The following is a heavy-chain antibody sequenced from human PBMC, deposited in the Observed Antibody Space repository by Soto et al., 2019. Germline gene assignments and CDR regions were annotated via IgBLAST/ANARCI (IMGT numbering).Heavy chain of an antibody. Sequence: QVQLVESGGGVVQPGRSLRLSCAASGFTFSSYAMHWVRQAPGKGLEWEAVISYDGSNKYYADSVKGRFTISRDNSKNTLYLQMNSLRAEDTAVYYCAREAVLLWFGESQRAFDIWGQGTMVTVSS. CDR1: GFTFSSYA. CDR2: ISYDGSNK. D-gene: IGHD3-10*01. CDR3: AREAVLLWFGESQRAFDI. J-gene: IGHJ3*02. V-gene: IGHV3-30-3*01.